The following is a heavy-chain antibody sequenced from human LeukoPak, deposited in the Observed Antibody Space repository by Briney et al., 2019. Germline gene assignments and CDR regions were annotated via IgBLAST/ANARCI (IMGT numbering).Heavy chain of an antibody. CDR3: ARDWFHAIDY. J-gene: IGHJ4*02. CDR2: ISSSGSTI. V-gene: IGHV3-48*03. D-gene: IGHD2/OR15-2a*01. Sequence: QSGGSLRLSCAASGFTFSSYEMNWVRQAPGKGLKWVSYISSSGSTIYYADSVKGRFTISRDNAKNSLYLQMNSLRAEDTAVYSCARDWFHAIDYWGQGTLVTVSS. CDR1: GFTFSSYE.